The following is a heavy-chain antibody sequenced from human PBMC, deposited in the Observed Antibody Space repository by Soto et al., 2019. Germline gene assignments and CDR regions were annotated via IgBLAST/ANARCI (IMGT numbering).Heavy chain of an antibody. D-gene: IGHD3-10*01. CDR3: ARHSPYYGSGSYPFDY. V-gene: IGHV5-51*01. J-gene: IGHJ4*02. Sequence: GESLKISCKGSGYSFTSYWIGWVRQMPGKGLEWMGIIYPGDSATRYSPSVKGQVTISADKSISTAYLQWSSLKASDTAMYYCARHSPYYGSGSYPFDYWGQGTLVTVSS. CDR2: IYPGDSAT. CDR1: GYSFTSYW.